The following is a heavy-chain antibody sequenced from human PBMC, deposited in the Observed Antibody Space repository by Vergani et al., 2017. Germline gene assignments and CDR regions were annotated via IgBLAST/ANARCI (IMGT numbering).Heavy chain of an antibody. CDR3: AREAPHMDV. J-gene: IGHJ6*03. Sequence: EVQLLESGGGLVQPGGSLRLSCAASGFTFSSYAMSWVRQAPGKGLEWVANIKQDGSEKYYVDSVKGRFTISRDNAKNSLYLQMNSLRAEDTAVYYCAREAPHMDVWGKGTTVTVSS. CDR1: GFTFSSYA. CDR2: IKQDGSEK. V-gene: IGHV3-7*01.